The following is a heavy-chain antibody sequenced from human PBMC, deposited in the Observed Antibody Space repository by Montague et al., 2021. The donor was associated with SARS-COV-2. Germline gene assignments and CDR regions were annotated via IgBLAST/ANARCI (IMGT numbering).Heavy chain of an antibody. CDR1: GGSISSYY. V-gene: IGHV4-59*01. CDR2: IYYSGNT. Sequence: SETLSLTCTVSGGSISSYYWSWIRQPPGKGLEWIGYIYYSGNTNYNPSLKSRVTISVDTSKNQFSLKLSSVTAADTAVYYCARDKPDYDFWPGYGMDAWGQGTTVTVSS. CDR3: ARDKPDYDFWPGYGMDA. J-gene: IGHJ6*02. D-gene: IGHD3-3*01.